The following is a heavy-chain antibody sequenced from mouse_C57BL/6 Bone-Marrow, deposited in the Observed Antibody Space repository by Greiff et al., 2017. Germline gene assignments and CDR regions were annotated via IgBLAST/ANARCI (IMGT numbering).Heavy chain of an antibody. J-gene: IGHJ2*01. CDR2: IDPEDGDT. V-gene: IGHV14-1*01. Sequence: EVKLQESGAELVRPGASVKLSCTASGFNIKDYYMHWVKQRPEQGLEWIGRIDPEDGDTEYAPKFQGKATMTADTSSNTAYLQLSSLTSEDTAVYYCTTSGYYSNLPYYFDYWGQGTTLTVSS. CDR1: GFNIKDYY. CDR3: TTSGYYSNLPYYFDY. D-gene: IGHD2-5*01.